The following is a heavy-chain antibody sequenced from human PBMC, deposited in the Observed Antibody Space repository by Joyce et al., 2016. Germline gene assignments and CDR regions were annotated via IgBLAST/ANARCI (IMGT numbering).Heavy chain of an antibody. Sequence: QVQLVQSGAEVKKPGSSVKVSCTASGGTFSRFPINWVRQAPGQGLEWMGGINPIFGTANYAQKFRGRVTITADESTSTAYMELSSLRSEDTAVYDCEGPKPYLGSSGYFLNFDYWGQGTLVTVSS. D-gene: IGHD3-22*01. CDR3: EGPKPYLGSSGYFLNFDY. V-gene: IGHV1-69*01. J-gene: IGHJ4*02. CDR2: INPIFGTA. CDR1: GGTFSRFP.